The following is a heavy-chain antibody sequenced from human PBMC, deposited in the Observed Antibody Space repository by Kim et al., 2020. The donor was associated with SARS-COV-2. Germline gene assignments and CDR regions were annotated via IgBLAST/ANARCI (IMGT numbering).Heavy chain of an antibody. CDR1: GGSFSGYY. CDR2: INHSGST. V-gene: IGHV4-34*01. D-gene: IGHD6-19*01. Sequence: SETLSLTCAVYGGSFSGYYWSWIRQPPGKGLEWIGEINHSGSTNYNPSLKSRVTISVDTSKNQFSLKLSSVTAADTAVYYCARTQQEVATPQRMKQCLVRHYYGMDVWGQGTTVTVSS. J-gene: IGHJ6*02. CDR3: ARTQQEVATPQRMKQCLVRHYYGMDV.